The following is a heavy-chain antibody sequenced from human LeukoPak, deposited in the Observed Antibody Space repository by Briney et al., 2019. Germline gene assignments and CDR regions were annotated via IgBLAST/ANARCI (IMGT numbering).Heavy chain of an antibody. Sequence: SETLSLTCTVSGGSINSGSYYWNWIRQSAGKGLEWIGHIYSTGSTNCNPSLKSRVTISLDTSRNQFSLKLNSVTAADTAVYYCARDGVTIFGVTPFDYWGQGTLVTVSS. CDR2: IYSTGST. V-gene: IGHV4-61*09. D-gene: IGHD3-3*01. CDR3: ARDGVTIFGVTPFDY. J-gene: IGHJ4*02. CDR1: GGSINSGSYY.